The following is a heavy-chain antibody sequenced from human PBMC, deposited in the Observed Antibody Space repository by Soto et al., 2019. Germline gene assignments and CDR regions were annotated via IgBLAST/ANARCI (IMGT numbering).Heavy chain of an antibody. V-gene: IGHV4-59*08. J-gene: IGHJ4*02. CDR1: GGSISSYY. D-gene: IGHD3-10*01. CDR2: IYYSGST. Sequence: SETLSLTCTVSGGSISSYYWSWIRQPPGKGLEWIGYIYYSGSTNYNPSLKSRVTISADTSKNQFSLKLSSVTAADTAVYYCARHLNPKLLWFGELLSGPYFDYWGQGTLVTVSS. CDR3: ARHLNPKLLWFGELLSGPYFDY.